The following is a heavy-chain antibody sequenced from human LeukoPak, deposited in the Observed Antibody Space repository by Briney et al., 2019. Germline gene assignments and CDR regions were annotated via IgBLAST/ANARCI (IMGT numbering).Heavy chain of an antibody. D-gene: IGHD2-21*02. CDR3: ARDPENCGGDCDLFDY. Sequence: GGSLRLSCAASGFTFSSYDMHWVRQATGKGLEWVSAIGTAGDTYYPGSVKGRFTISRENAKNSLYLQMNSLRAGDTAVYYCARDPENCGGDCDLFDYWGQGTLVTVSS. J-gene: IGHJ4*02. CDR2: IGTAGDT. V-gene: IGHV3-13*04. CDR1: GFTFSSYD.